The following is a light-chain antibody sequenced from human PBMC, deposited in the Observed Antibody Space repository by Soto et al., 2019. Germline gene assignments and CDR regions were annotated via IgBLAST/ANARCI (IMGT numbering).Light chain of an antibody. Sequence: DIPMTQSPSTLSASVGDRVTITCRASQSISIWLAWYQQKPGKAPKLLIYKASTLQSGVPSRFSGSGSGTEFTLTISSLQPDDFATYYCQQYNNYSRTFGQGTKVEVK. V-gene: IGKV1-5*03. CDR2: KAS. CDR1: QSISIW. J-gene: IGKJ1*01. CDR3: QQYNNYSRT.